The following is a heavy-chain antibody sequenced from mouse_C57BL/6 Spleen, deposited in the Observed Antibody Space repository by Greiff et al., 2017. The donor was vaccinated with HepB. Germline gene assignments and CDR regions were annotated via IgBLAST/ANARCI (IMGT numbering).Heavy chain of an antibody. J-gene: IGHJ3*01. V-gene: IGHV1-69*01. CDR1: GYTFTSYW. CDR3: ARGTGAAY. CDR2: IDPSDSYT. Sequence: QVQLKESGAELVMPGASVKLSCKASGYTFTSYWMHWVKQRPGQGLEWIGEIDPSDSYTNYNQKFKGKSTLTVDKSSSTAYMQLSSLTSEDSAVYYCARGTGAAYWGQGTLVTVSA. D-gene: IGHD4-1*01.